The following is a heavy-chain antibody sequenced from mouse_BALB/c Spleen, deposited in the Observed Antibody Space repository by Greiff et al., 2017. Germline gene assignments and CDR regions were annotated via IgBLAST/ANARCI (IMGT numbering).Heavy chain of an antibody. CDR3: AKLTGRYFDY. CDR2: IYPGNVNT. CDR1: GYTFTSYY. Sequence: QVQLQQSGPELVKPGASVRISCKASGYTFTSYYIHWVKQRPGQGLEWIGWIYPGNVNTKYNEKFKGKATLTADKSSSTAYMQLSSLTSEDSAVYFCAKLTGRYFDYWGQGTTLTVSS. V-gene: IGHV1S56*01. J-gene: IGHJ2*01. D-gene: IGHD4-1*01.